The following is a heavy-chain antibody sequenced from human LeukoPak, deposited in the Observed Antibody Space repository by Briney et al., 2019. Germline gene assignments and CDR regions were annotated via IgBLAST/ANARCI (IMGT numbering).Heavy chain of an antibody. Sequence: ASVKVSCKASGYTFTSYGISWVRQAPGQGLEWMGWISAYNGNTNYAQKLQGRVTMTTDTSTSTAYMELRSLRSDDTAVYYCARDSPHYYDSSGKDTKFDYWGQGTLVTVSS. J-gene: IGHJ4*02. CDR3: ARDSPHYYDSSGKDTKFDY. CDR1: GYTFTSYG. D-gene: IGHD3-22*01. CDR2: ISAYNGNT. V-gene: IGHV1-18*01.